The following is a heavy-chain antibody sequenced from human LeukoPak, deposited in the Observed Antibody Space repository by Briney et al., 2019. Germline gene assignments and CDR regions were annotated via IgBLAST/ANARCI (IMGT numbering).Heavy chain of an antibody. D-gene: IGHD3-16*02. CDR1: GYTFTSYG. J-gene: IGHJ4*02. CDR2: ISAYNGNT. Sequence: ASVKVSCKASGYTFTSYGISWVRQAPGQGLEWVGWISAYNGNTNYAQKLQGRVTMTTDTSTSTAYMELRGLRSDDTAVYYCAAARIMITFGGVIVNDGPDYWGQGTLVTVSS. CDR3: AAARIMITFGGVIVNDGPDY. V-gene: IGHV1-18*01.